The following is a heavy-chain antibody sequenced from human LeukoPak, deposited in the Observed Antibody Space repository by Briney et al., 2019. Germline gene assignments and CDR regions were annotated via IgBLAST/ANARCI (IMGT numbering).Heavy chain of an antibody. Sequence: PGGSLRLSRAAPGLAFTNYWMHWVRQAPGKGLESVAYIHPDGTEKYYMESLRGRFAISRDNAKNSLYLQMSNLRDEDTAVYYCTSRYDFWSGYQGYYFDFWGQGSLVTVSS. J-gene: IGHJ4*02. CDR3: TSRYDFWSGYQGYYFDF. D-gene: IGHD3-3*01. V-gene: IGHV3-7*01. CDR1: GLAFTNYW. CDR2: IHPDGTEK.